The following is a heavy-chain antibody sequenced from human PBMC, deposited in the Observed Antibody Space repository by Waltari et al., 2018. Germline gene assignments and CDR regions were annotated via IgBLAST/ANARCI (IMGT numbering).Heavy chain of an antibody. CDR3: ARAFQYGGTSHFDD. CDR2: SRNKANSYTT. Sequence: VQLVESGGGVVQPGRSLRLSCAVSGFTFSDYYMDWVRQAPGKGLEWVARSRNKANSYTTEYAASVKGRFTISRDDSKNSLNLQMNSLETDDTAVYFCARAFQYGGTSHFDDWGQGTLVTVSS. CDR1: GFTFSDYY. J-gene: IGHJ4*02. V-gene: IGHV3-72*01. D-gene: IGHD1-26*01.